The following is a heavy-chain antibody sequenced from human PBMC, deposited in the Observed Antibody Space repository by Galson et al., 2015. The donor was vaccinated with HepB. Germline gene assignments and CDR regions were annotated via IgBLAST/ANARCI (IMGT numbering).Heavy chain of an antibody. D-gene: IGHD3-3*01. CDR1: GFTFSSYG. CDR3: AKDFAEDFWSGYWWDLHPGNIRNYYMDV. V-gene: IGHV3-30*18. CDR2: ISYDGSNK. Sequence: SLRLSCAASGFTFSSYGMHWVRQAPGKGLEWVAVISYDGSNKYYADSVKGRFTISRDNSKNTLYLQMNSLRAEDTAVYYCAKDFAEDFWSGYWWDLHPGNIRNYYMDVWGKGTTVTVSS. J-gene: IGHJ6*03.